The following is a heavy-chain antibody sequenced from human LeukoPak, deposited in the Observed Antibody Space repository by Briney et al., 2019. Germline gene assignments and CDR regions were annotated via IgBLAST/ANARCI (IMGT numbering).Heavy chain of an antibody. D-gene: IGHD2-2*01. CDR1: GGSISSSSYY. CDR2: IYYSGST. CDR3: ARNQYQLLIFDY. J-gene: IGHJ4*02. Sequence: PSETLSLTCTVSGGSISSSSYYWGWIRQPPGKGLEWIGSIYYSGSTYYNPSLKSRVTISVDTSKNQFSLKLSSVTAADTAVYYCARNQYQLLIFDYWGQGTLVTVSS. V-gene: IGHV4-39*01.